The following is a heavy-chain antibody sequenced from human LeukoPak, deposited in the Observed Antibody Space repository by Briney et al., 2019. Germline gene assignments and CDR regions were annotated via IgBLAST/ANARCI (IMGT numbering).Heavy chain of an antibody. CDR1: GGSISRYY. CDR2: IYYSGST. Sequence: SETLSLTCTVSGGSISRYYWSWIRQPPGKGLEWIGYIYYSGSTNYNPSLKSRVTISVDTSKNQFSLKLSSVTAADTAVYYCARDAQQYYDFWSGYGDAFDIWGQGTMVTVSS. J-gene: IGHJ3*02. D-gene: IGHD3-3*01. V-gene: IGHV4-59*13. CDR3: ARDAQQYYDFWSGYGDAFDI.